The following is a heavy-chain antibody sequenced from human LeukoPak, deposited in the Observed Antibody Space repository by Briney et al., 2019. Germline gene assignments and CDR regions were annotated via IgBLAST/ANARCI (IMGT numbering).Heavy chain of an antibody. J-gene: IGHJ4*02. Sequence: SETLSLTCTVSGGSISSGGYYWSWIRQPPGKGLEWIGYIYHSGSTYYNPSLKSRVTISVDRSKNQFSLKLSSVTAADTAVYYCARGRIVVVITGYYFDYWGQGALVTVSS. CDR1: GGSISSGGYY. CDR2: IYHSGST. D-gene: IGHD3-22*01. CDR3: ARGRIVVVITGYYFDY. V-gene: IGHV4-30-2*01.